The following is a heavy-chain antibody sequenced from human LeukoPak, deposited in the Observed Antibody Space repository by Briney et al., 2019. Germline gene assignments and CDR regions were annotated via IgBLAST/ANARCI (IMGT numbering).Heavy chain of an antibody. V-gene: IGHV1-8*01. CDR2: MNPNSGNT. J-gene: IGHJ4*02. Sequence: GASVKVSCKASGYTFTSYDINWVRQATGQGLEWMGWMNPNSGNTGYAQKFQGRVTMTRNTSISTAYMELSSLRSEDTAVYYCASVAVLEGATTRASFRGRGYYFDYWGQGTLVTVSS. CDR1: GYTFTSYD. CDR3: ASVAVLEGATTRASFRGRGYYFDY. D-gene: IGHD1-26*01.